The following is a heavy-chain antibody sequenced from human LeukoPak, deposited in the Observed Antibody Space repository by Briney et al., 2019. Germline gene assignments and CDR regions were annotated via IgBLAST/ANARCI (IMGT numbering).Heavy chain of an antibody. Sequence: GASVKVSCKASGYTFTNYGISWVRQAPGQGHEWMGWISAYNGNTNYAQKLQGRVTMTTDTSTSTAYMELRSLRSDDTAVYYCARDTPDLYNYYDSSGLFDYRGQGTLVTVSS. V-gene: IGHV1-18*01. D-gene: IGHD3-22*01. CDR1: GYTFTNYG. CDR2: ISAYNGNT. CDR3: ARDTPDLYNYYDSSGLFDY. J-gene: IGHJ4*02.